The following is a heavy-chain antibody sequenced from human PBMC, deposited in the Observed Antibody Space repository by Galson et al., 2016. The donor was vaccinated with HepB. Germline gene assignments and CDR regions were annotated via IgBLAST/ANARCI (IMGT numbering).Heavy chain of an antibody. Sequence: SLRLSCAASGFTFSDYTMNWVRQAPGKGLEWVSGISCSSGSTYYADSVKGRFTISRDNSKNTLYLQINSLIAEETAVYYCAKVVGRFGSGGDAFDIWGQGTMVTVSS. V-gene: IGHV3-23*01. CDR1: GFTFSDYT. J-gene: IGHJ3*02. CDR2: ISCSSGST. CDR3: AKVVGRFGSGGDAFDI. D-gene: IGHD3-10*01.